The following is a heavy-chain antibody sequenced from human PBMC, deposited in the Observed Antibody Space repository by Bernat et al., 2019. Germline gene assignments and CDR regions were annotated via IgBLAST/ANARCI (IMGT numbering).Heavy chain of an antibody. V-gene: IGHV4-31*03. J-gene: IGHJ6*02. CDR2: IYYSGST. CDR1: GGSISSGSYY. Sequence: QVQLQESGPGLVKPSQTLSLTCTVSGGSISSGSYYWSWIRQHPGKGLEWIGYIYYSGSTYYNPSLKSRVTISVDTSKNQFSLKLSSVTAADTAVYYCARDGPYGGNSAVYYGMDVWGQGTTVTVSS. CDR3: ARDGPYGGNSAVYYGMDV. D-gene: IGHD4-23*01.